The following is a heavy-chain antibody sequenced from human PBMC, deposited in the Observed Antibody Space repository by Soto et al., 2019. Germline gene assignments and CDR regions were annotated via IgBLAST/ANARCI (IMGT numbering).Heavy chain of an antibody. J-gene: IGHJ4*02. CDR1: GGSISSSNW. V-gene: IGHV4-4*02. CDR3: ARWTQDYGDYGFDY. Sequence: PSETLSLTCAVSGGSISSSNWWSWVRQPPGKGLEWIGEIYHSGSTNYNPSLKSRVTISVDKSKNQFSLKLSSVTAADTSVYFCARWTQDYGDYGFDYWGEGTLVTVSS. CDR2: IYHSGST. D-gene: IGHD4-17*01.